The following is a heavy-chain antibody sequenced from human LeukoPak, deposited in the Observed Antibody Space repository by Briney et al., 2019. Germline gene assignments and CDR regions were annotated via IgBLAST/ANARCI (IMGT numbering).Heavy chain of an antibody. CDR2: IYYSGST. CDR3: ARDLRYCSGGSCL. D-gene: IGHD2-15*01. CDR1: GGSISSYY. J-gene: IGHJ4*02. V-gene: IGHV4-59*01. Sequence: SGTLSLTCTVSGGSISSYYWSWIRQPPGKGLEWIGYIYYSGSTNYNPSLKSRVTISVDTSKNQFSLKLSSVTAADTAVYYCARDLRYCSGGSCLWGQGTLVTVSS.